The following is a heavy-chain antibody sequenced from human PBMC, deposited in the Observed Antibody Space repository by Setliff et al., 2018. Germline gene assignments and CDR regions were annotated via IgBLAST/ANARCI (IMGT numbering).Heavy chain of an antibody. V-gene: IGHV3-53*01. CDR1: GFTVNSNY. CDR2: IYRDGST. D-gene: IGHD1-26*01. Sequence: GGSLRLSCAVSGFTVNSNYMCWARQAPGKGLEWVSVIYRDGSTYYADSVKGRFTISRDNSKNTLYLQMNSLRVEDTAVYYCTRETTFEEGGRYFSYYFDYWGQGTLVTVSS. J-gene: IGHJ4*02. CDR3: TRETTFEEGGRYFSYYFDY.